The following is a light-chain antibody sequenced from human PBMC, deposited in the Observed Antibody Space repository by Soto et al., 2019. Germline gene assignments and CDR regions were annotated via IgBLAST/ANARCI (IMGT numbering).Light chain of an antibody. V-gene: IGKV3-15*01. CDR2: GAS. Sequence: EIVMTQSPATLSVSPGERATLSCRASQSVNSNLAWYQQKPGQAPRLPIYGASTRATGIPARFSGSGSGTEFTLTISSLQSEDFAVYYCQQYNNWPPYTFGQGTKLEIK. J-gene: IGKJ2*01. CDR1: QSVNSN. CDR3: QQYNNWPPYT.